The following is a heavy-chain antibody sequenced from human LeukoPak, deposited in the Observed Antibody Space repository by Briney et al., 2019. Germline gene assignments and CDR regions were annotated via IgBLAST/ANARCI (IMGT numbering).Heavy chain of an antibody. CDR1: GFTFNYDA. CDR2: VRGSGGST. D-gene: IGHD3-16*01. Sequence: QAGGSLRLSCAASGFTFNYDAISWVRQAPGKGLEWVSSVRGSGGSTYYSDSVRGRFTISRDISKNTVYLQMNSLRAEDTAMYYCAKDDKGDFYFDYSGQGTLVTVSS. V-gene: IGHV3-23*01. J-gene: IGHJ4*02. CDR3: AKDDKGDFYFDY.